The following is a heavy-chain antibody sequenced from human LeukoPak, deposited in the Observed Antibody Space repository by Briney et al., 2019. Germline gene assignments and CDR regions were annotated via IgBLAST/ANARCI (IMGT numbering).Heavy chain of an antibody. V-gene: IGHV3-7*01. CDR1: GFTFSSYW. J-gene: IGHJ4*02. D-gene: IGHD2-8*02. CDR3: ARDDPVVYATYDH. CDR2: INRDASEK. Sequence: PGGSLSLSCAASGFTFSSYWMTWVRQAPGRGLEWVANINRDASEKYYADSVKGRFTISRDTAKSSLFLQMTSLRADDTAVYYCARDDPVVYATYDHWGQGTLVTVSS.